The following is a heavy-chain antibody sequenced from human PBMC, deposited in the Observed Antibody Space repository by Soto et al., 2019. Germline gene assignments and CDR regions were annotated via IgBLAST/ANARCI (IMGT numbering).Heavy chain of an antibody. Sequence: QVQLVESGGGVVQPGRSLRLSCAASGFTFSSYAMHWVRQAPGKGLEWVAVISYDGSNKYYADSVKGRFTISRDNSKNTLYLQMNSLRAEDTAVYYCARDQLLGSGYGMDVWGQGTTVTVSS. D-gene: IGHD2-2*01. J-gene: IGHJ6*02. CDR2: ISYDGSNK. CDR1: GFTFSSYA. V-gene: IGHV3-30-3*01. CDR3: ARDQLLGSGYGMDV.